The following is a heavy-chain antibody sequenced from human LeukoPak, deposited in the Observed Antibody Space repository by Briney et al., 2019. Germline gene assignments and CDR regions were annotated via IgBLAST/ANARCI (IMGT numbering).Heavy chain of an antibody. J-gene: IGHJ4*02. CDR2: INPNSGGT. D-gene: IGHD6-19*01. CDR3: ARAIAVVDY. V-gene: IGHV1-2*02. Sequence: VSVKVSCKASGYTFTDYYIHWVRQAPGQGLEWMGWINPNSGGTNYAQKFQGRVTMTKDTSISTAYMELSRLRSDDTAVYFCARAIAVVDYWGQGTLVTVSS. CDR1: GYTFTDYY.